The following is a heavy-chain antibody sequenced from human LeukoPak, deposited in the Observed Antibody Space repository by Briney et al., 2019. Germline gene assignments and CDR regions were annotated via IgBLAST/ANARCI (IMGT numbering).Heavy chain of an antibody. J-gene: IGHJ4*02. CDR1: GFTFKNYA. D-gene: IGHD6-19*01. Sequence: GGSLRLSCAASGFTFKNYAMSWVRQAPARGLEWVASLGGDGETFYADSVRGRFTLSRDDSRNSVYLHLINLRVGDTAVYYCAKASWVSSADAVLWGQGTVVTVS. V-gene: IGHV3-23*01. CDR2: LGGDGET. CDR3: AKASWVSSADAVL.